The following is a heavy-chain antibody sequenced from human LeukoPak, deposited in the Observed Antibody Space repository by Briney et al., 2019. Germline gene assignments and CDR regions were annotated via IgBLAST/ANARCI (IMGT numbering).Heavy chain of an antibody. V-gene: IGHV4-59*01. Sequence: SETLSLTCTVSGGSISSYYWSWIRQPPGKGLEWIGHIYCSGSTNYNPSLKSRVTISLDRSKDQFSLKLSSVTAADTAVYYCARINAVIGGNAFDIWGQGTMVTVSS. CDR2: IYCSGST. CDR1: GGSISSYY. J-gene: IGHJ3*02. D-gene: IGHD2/OR15-2a*01. CDR3: ARINAVIGGNAFDI.